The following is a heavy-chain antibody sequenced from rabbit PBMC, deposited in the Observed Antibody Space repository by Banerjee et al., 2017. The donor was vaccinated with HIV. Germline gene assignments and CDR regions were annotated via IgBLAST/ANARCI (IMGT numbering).Heavy chain of an antibody. CDR1: GIDFSTSG. V-gene: IGHV1S45*01. CDR3: ARDLAGVIGWNFNL. J-gene: IGHJ4*01. CDR2: INTISGDT. D-gene: IGHD4-1*01. Sequence: QEQLKESGGGLVKPEGSLTLTCKASGIDFSTSGISWVRQAPGKGLEWIACINTISGDTVYATWAKGRFTISKASWTTVTLQMTSLTAADTASYFCARDLAGVIGWNFNLWGPGTLVTVS.